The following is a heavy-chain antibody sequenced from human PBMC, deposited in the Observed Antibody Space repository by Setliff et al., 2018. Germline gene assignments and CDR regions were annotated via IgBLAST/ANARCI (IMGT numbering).Heavy chain of an antibody. D-gene: IGHD2-8*01. J-gene: IGHJ4*02. V-gene: IGHV4-38-2*02. Sequence: SETLSLTCTVSGYSISSGYYWGWIRQPPGKGLEWIGSIYHSGSTYYNPSLKSRVTISVDTSKNQFSLKLSSVTAADTAVYYCARILYCTNGVCWRSFDYWGQGTLVTVSS. CDR3: ARILYCTNGVCWRSFDY. CDR1: GYSISSGYY. CDR2: IYHSGST.